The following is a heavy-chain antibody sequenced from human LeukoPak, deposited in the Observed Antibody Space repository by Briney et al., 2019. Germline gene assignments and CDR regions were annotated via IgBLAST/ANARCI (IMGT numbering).Heavy chain of an antibody. Sequence: PSETLSLTCAVSGYSISSADYWGWIRQPPGAGLEWIGSIYRSGSTYYTPSLKSRVTISVDTSKNQFSLKLSSVTAADTAVYYCVRREDYRGVGYWGQGTLVTVSS. V-gene: IGHV4-38-2*01. CDR3: VRREDYRGVGY. D-gene: IGHD4-11*01. J-gene: IGHJ4*02. CDR1: GYSISSADY. CDR2: IYRSGST.